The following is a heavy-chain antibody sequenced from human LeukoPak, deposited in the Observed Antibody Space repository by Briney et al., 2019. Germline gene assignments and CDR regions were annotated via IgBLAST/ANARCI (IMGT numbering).Heavy chain of an antibody. D-gene: IGHD1-26*01. V-gene: IGHV3-53*01. J-gene: IGHJ4*02. CDR2: IYSGGST. CDR3: ATNSGSYRGDFDY. Sequence: GGSLRLSCAASGFTVSSNYMSWVRQAPGKGLEWVSVIYSGGSTYYADSVKGRFTISRHNSKNTLYLQMNSLRAEDTAVYYCATNSGSYRGDFDYWGQGTLVTVSS. CDR1: GFTVSSNY.